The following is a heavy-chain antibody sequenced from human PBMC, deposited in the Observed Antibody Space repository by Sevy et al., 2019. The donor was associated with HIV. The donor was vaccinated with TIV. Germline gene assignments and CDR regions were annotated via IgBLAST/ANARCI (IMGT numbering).Heavy chain of an antibody. J-gene: IGHJ4*02. D-gene: IGHD6-13*01. CDR1: GFTVSSNY. CDR3: ARIGGSSWFYFDY. Sequence: GGSLRLSCAASGFTVSSNYMSWVRQAPGKGLEWVSVIYSGGSTYYADSVKGRFTISRANSKNTLYLQMNSLRAEDTAVYYCARIGGSSWFYFDYWGQGTLVTVSS. V-gene: IGHV3-53*01. CDR2: IYSGGST.